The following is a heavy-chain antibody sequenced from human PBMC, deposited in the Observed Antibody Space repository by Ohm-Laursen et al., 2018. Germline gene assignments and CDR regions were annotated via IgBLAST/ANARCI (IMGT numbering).Heavy chain of an antibody. CDR2: IHSGGST. Sequence: SDTLSLTCAVSGGSINNYFWNWIRQPAGKGLEWIGRIHSGGSTNYNPSLKSRVTMSVDTSNNHFSLKLSAVTAADTAVYFCARDRTNWFDPWGQGTLVTVSS. V-gene: IGHV4-4*07. CDR3: ARDRTNWFDP. CDR1: GGSINNYF. J-gene: IGHJ5*02.